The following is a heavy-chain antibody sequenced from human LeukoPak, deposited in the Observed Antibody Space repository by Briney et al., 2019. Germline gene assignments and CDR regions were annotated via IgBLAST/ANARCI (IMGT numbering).Heavy chain of an antibody. Sequence: ASVKVSCKVSGYTLTESSMHWVRQAPGKGLEWMGGFDPEDGETIYAQKFQGRVTMTEDASTDTAYMELSSLRSEDTAVYYCATVLYSSGRLDYWGQGTLVTVSS. CDR3: ATVLYSSGRLDY. D-gene: IGHD6-19*01. CDR2: FDPEDGET. CDR1: GYTLTESS. V-gene: IGHV1-24*01. J-gene: IGHJ4*02.